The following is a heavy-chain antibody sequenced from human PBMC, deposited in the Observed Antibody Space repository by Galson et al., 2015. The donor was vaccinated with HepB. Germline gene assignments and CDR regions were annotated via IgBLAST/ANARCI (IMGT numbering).Heavy chain of an antibody. CDR2: ISWNSGSI. CDR1: GFTFDDYA. CDR3: AKGIIAAAGMFQH. J-gene: IGHJ1*01. V-gene: IGHV3-9*01. D-gene: IGHD6-13*01. Sequence: SLRLSCAASGFTFDDYAMHWVRQAPGKGLEWVSGISWNSGSIGYADSVKGRFTISRDNAKNSLYLQMNSLRAEDTALYYCAKGIIAAAGMFQHWGQGTLVTVSS.